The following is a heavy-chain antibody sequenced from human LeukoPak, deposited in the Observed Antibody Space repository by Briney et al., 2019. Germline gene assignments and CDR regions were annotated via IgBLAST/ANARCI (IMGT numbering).Heavy chain of an antibody. J-gene: IGHJ4*02. CDR3: ARAAPYCSSTSCLYYFDY. CDR1: GGSISSGGYY. D-gene: IGHD2-2*01. Sequence: SETLSLTCTVSGGSISSGGYYWSWIRQHPGEGLEWIGYIYYSGSTYYNPSLKSRVTISVDTSKNQFSLKLSSVTAADTAVYYCARAAPYCSSTSCLYYFDYWGQGTLVTVSS. CDR2: IYYSGST. V-gene: IGHV4-31*03.